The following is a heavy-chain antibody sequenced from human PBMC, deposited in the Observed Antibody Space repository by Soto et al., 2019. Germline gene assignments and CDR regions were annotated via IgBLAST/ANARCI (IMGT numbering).Heavy chain of an antibody. J-gene: IGHJ4*02. Sequence: QVQLVQSGAEVKKPGASVKVSCKASGYTFTSYAMHWVRQAPGQRLEWMGWINAGNGNTKYSQKFQGRVTITRDTSATTDYMELSRLRSEDTAVYCFARSPGGTARPGDYWGVGTLITV. CDR1: GYTFTSYA. D-gene: IGHD2-15*01. CDR3: ARSPGGTARPGDY. CDR2: INAGNGNT. V-gene: IGHV1-3*01.